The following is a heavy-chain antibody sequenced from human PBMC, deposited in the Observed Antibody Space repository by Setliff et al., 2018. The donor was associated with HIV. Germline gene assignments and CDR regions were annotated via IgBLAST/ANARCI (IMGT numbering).Heavy chain of an antibody. V-gene: IGHV1-2*02. J-gene: IGHJ4*02. Sequence: ASVKVSCKASGYTFTGHYMHWVRQAPGQGPEWMGWINPNSGDTYYAQKFQGGVTMTRDTSINTVYMELTRLRSDDTAVYYCVRAPYYYDNSGYYYDWGQGTLVTVSS. CDR3: VRAPYYYDNSGYYYD. CDR2: INPNSGDT. CDR1: GYTFTGHY. D-gene: IGHD3-22*01.